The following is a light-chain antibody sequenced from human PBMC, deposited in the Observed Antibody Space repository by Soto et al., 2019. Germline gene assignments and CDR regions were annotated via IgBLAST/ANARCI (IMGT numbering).Light chain of an antibody. V-gene: IGKV2-28*01. CDR2: WGS. CDR3: MQALQTPLT. CDR1: QSLLHSNGYTY. Sequence: EIVMTQSPLSLPVTPGEPASISCRSSQSLLHSNGYTYLDWYQQKPGQSPKLLIYWGSNRASGVPDRFSGSGSGTDFTLKISRVEDEDVGLYYCMQALQTPLTFGPGTKVDIK. J-gene: IGKJ3*01.